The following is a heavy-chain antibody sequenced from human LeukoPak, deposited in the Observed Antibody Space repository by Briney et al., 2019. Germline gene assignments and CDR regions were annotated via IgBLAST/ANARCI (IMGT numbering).Heavy chain of an antibody. D-gene: IGHD3/OR15-3a*01. CDR2: INQDGANK. V-gene: IGHV3-7*05. CDR3: AREDWGPRFDP. J-gene: IGHJ5*02. Sequence: GGSLRLSCAASGFTFTTYWMTWVRQAPGKGLHWVANINQDGANKNYVDSVKGRFTISRDNTKNSVSLQMNSLRAEDTGPYYCAREDWGPRFDPRGQGTLVT. CDR1: GFTFTTYW.